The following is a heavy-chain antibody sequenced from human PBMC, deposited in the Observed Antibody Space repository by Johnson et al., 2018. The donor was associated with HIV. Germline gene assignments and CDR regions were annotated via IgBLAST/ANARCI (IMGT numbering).Heavy chain of an antibody. CDR1: GFTFSSYA. V-gene: IGHV3-30*04. D-gene: IGHD1-26*01. Sequence: QVQLVESGGGVVQPGRSLRLSCAASGFTFSSYAMHWVRQAPGKGLEWVAVISYDGSNKYYADSVKGRFTISRDNSENTLYLQMNSLRAEDTAVYYCARDKSGSYRGAFDVWGQGTMVTVSS. CDR2: ISYDGSNK. J-gene: IGHJ3*01. CDR3: ARDKSGSYRGAFDV.